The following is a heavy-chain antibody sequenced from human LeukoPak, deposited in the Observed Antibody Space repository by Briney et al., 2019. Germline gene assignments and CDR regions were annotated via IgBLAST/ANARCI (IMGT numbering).Heavy chain of an antibody. CDR1: GGTFSSYA. CDR2: IIPIFGTA. D-gene: IGHD1-1*01. V-gene: IGHV1-69*13. Sequence: SVKVSCKASGGTFSSYAISWVRQAPGQGLEWMGGIIPIFGTANYAQKFQGRVTITADESTSTAYMELSSLRSEDTAVYYCARSQLERLYYYYYYMDVWGKGTTVTVSS. J-gene: IGHJ6*03. CDR3: ARSQLERLYYYYYYMDV.